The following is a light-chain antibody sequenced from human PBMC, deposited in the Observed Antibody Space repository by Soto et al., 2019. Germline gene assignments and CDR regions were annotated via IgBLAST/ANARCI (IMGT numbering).Light chain of an antibody. V-gene: IGKV1-9*01. CDR2: AAS. CDR1: QVISNY. Sequence: IQLTQSPSSLSASVGDRVTITCRASQVISNYLAWYQQKPGDAPKLLIYAASTLQSGVPSRFSCSGSGTDFTLTISSLQPENFATYYCQQGYSTPWTFGQGTKVDIK. CDR3: QQGYSTPWT. J-gene: IGKJ1*01.